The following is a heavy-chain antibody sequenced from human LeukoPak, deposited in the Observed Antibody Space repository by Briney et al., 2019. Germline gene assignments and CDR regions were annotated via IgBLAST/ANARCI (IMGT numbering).Heavy chain of an antibody. J-gene: IGHJ4*02. CDR3: AKDSIAAAGTPTLPFDY. CDR2: IYSGGST. CDR1: GFTVSSNY. Sequence: GGSLRLSCAASGFTVSSNYMSWVRQAPGKGLEWVSVIYSGGSTYYADSVKGRFTISRDNSKNTLYLQMNSLRAEDTAVYYCAKDSIAAAGTPTLPFDYWSQGTLVTVSS. D-gene: IGHD6-13*01. V-gene: IGHV3-66*01.